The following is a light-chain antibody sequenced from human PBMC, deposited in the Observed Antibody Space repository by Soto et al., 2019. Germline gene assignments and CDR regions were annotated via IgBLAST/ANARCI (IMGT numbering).Light chain of an antibody. CDR3: QQYGGSPRVT. J-gene: IGKJ4*01. CDR2: SAS. Sequence: EIVLTQSPGTLSLSPWERVTLSCRASQSVSSNYLAWYQQKPGQAPRLLIYSASSRATGIPHSFSGSGSGTDFTHTINRLEPEDYAVYYCQQYGGSPRVTFGGGTKVEIK. CDR1: QSVSSNY. V-gene: IGKV3-20*01.